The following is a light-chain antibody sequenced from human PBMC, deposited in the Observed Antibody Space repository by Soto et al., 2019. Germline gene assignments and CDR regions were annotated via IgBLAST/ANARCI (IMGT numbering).Light chain of an antibody. V-gene: IGKV1-5*01. J-gene: IGKJ1*01. CDR3: QQYNSYSS. Sequence: DIQLTQCQSSLSASDGARVTITCRASQSISTWLAWYQQKPGKAPKLLIYDASSLESGVPSRFSGSGSGTEFTLTISSLQPDDFATYYCQQYNSYSSFGQGTNVDVK. CDR1: QSISTW. CDR2: DAS.